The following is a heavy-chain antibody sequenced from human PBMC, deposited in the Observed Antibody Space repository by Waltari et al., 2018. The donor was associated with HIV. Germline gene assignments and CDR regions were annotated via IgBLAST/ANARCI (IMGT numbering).Heavy chain of an antibody. Sequence: QLQLQESGPGLLNPSETLSLTCSVSGGSISSGNYYWAWIRQPPGKGLEWIGTTSHSGTTYYNTSLTSRVAVSVDTSRNQFSLRLTSVTAADTAVYFCVRQGYCTAGICYRWFDPWGQGTLVTVSS. CDR3: VRQGYCTAGICYRWFDP. CDR1: GGSISSGNYY. J-gene: IGHJ5*02. CDR2: TSHSGTT. V-gene: IGHV4-39*01. D-gene: IGHD2-15*01.